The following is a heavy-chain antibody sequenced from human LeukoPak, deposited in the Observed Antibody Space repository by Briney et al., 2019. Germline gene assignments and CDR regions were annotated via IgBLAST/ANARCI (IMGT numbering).Heavy chain of an antibody. CDR1: GYSISSGYY. V-gene: IGHV4-38-2*01. CDR3: ARHPIVLMVYALNWFDP. J-gene: IGHJ5*02. D-gene: IGHD2-8*01. CDR2: IYHSGST. Sequence: PSETLSLTCAVSGYSISSGYYWGWIRQHPGKGLEWIGSIYHSGSTYYNPSLKSRVTISVDTSKNQFSLKLSSVTAADTAVYYCARHPIVLMVYALNWFDPWGQGTLVTVSS.